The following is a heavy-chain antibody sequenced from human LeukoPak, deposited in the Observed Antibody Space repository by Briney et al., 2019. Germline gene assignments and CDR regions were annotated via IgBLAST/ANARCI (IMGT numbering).Heavy chain of an antibody. CDR3: ARASIAARPLD. V-gene: IGHV3-21*01. CDR2: ISSSSYI. D-gene: IGHD6-6*01. J-gene: IGHJ4*02. Sequence: PGGSLRLSCAASGFTFSNYSMNWVRQAPGKGLEWVSPISSSSYIYYTDSVKGRFTISRDNAKNSLYLQMNSLRAEDTAVYYCARASIAARPLDWGQGTLVTVSS. CDR1: GFTFSNYS.